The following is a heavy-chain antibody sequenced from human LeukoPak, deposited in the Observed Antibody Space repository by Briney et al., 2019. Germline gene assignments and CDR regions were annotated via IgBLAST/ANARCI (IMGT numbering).Heavy chain of an antibody. V-gene: IGHV3-30*03. CDR1: GFTFSSYG. CDR3: AREATFYYYGMDV. CDR2: ISYDGSNK. Sequence: PGRSLRLSCAASGFTFSSYGMHWVRQAPGKGLEWVAVISYDGSNKYYADSVKGRFTISRDNSKNTLYLQMNSLRAEDTAVYYCAREATFYYYGMDVWGQGTTVTVSS. J-gene: IGHJ6*02.